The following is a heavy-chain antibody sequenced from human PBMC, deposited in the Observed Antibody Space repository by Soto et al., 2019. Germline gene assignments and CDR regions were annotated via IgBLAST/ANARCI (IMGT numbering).Heavy chain of an antibody. Sequence: QVQLQESGPGLVKPSQTLSLTCTVSGGSISSGGYYWSWIRQHPGKGLEWIGYIYYSGSTYYNPSXXGRVTISVDTXXNXFXXKLSSVTAADTAVYYCARDSTWSGCSGGSCYSVDVWGQGTTVTVSS. CDR3: ARDSTWSGCSGGSCYSVDV. V-gene: IGHV4-31*03. D-gene: IGHD2-15*01. CDR2: IYYSGST. J-gene: IGHJ6*02. CDR1: GGSISSGGYY.